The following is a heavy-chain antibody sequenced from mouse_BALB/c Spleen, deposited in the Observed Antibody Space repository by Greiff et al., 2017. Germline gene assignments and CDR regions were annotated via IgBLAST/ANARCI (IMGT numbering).Heavy chain of an antibody. J-gene: IGHJ4*01. Sequence: QVQLKESGPGLVAPSQSLSITCTVSGFSLTGYGVNWVRQPPGKGLEWLGMIWGDGSTDYNSALKSRLSISKDNSKSQVFFKMNSLQANDTAIYYCAIKLDYYAMDYWGQGTSVTVSS. V-gene: IGHV2-6-7*01. CDR2: IWGDGST. CDR1: GFSLTGYG. D-gene: IGHD4-1*01. CDR3: AIKLDYYAMDY.